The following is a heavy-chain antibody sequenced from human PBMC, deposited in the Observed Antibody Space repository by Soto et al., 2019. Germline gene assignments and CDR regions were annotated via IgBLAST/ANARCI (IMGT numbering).Heavy chain of an antibody. J-gene: IGHJ4*02. CDR1: GFTFSSYW. D-gene: IGHD2-15*01. CDR2: IKQDGSEK. Sequence: PGGSLRLSCAASGFTFSSYWMSWVRQAPGKGLEWVANIKQDGSEKYYVDSVKGRFTISRDNAKNSLYLQMNSLRAEDTAVYYCAAGFGYCSGGSCYSGGAFDYWGQGTLVTVSS. CDR3: AAGFGYCSGGSCYSGGAFDY. V-gene: IGHV3-7*03.